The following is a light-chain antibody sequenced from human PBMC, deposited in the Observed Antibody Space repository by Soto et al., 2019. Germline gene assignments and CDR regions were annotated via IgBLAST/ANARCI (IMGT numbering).Light chain of an antibody. CDR1: QSISSW. J-gene: IGKJ1*01. Sequence: DIQMTQSPSTLSASVGDRVTITCRASQSISSWLAWYQQKPGKAPKLLIYRASSLESGVPSRFGGSGSGTEFTLTISSLQPDDFATYYCQQYHDYSRTFGQGTKVEIK. CDR2: RAS. CDR3: QQYHDYSRT. V-gene: IGKV1-5*03.